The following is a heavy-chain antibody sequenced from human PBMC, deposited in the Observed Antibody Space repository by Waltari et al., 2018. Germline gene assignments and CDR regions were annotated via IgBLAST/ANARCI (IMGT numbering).Heavy chain of an antibody. J-gene: IGHJ6*03. D-gene: IGHD1-1*01. CDR3: ARALARVEPTGYYYYYMDV. V-gene: IGHV1-69*13. CDR2: IIPIFGTA. CDR1: GGTFSSYA. Sequence: QVQLVQSGAEVKKPGSSVKVSCKASGGTFSSYAISWVRQAPGQGLEWMGRIIPIFGTANYAQKFQGRVTITADKSTSTAYMELSSLRSEDTAVYYCARALARVEPTGYYYYYMDVWGKGTTVTISS.